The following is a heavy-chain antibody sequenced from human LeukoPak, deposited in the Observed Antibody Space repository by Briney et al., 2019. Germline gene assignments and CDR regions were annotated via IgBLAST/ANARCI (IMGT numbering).Heavy chain of an antibody. V-gene: IGHV4-59*01. CDR3: ARVNSSGWGSYYYYHVDV. CDR2: IYHSGTS. D-gene: IGHD6-19*01. Sequence: PSETLSLTCSVSGGSMTSYYWSWIRQPPGKGLEWIGYIYHSGTSNYNPSLQSRVAMSVDTSKNQISLKVRSVTSADTAVYYCARVNSSGWGSYYYYHVDVWGKGTTVTISS. CDR1: GGSMTSYY. J-gene: IGHJ6*03.